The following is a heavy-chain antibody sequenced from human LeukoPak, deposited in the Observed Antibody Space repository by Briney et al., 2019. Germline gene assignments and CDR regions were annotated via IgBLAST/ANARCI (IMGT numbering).Heavy chain of an antibody. Sequence: ASVKVSCKASGGTFSSYAISWVRQAPGQGLEWMGGIIPIFGTANYAQKFQGRVTITTDESTSTAYMEPSSLRSEDTAVYYCARARGPGYSYGFRPYYFDYWGQGTLVTVSS. V-gene: IGHV1-69*05. CDR1: GGTFSSYA. CDR3: ARARGPGYSYGFRPYYFDY. CDR2: IIPIFGTA. J-gene: IGHJ4*02. D-gene: IGHD5-18*01.